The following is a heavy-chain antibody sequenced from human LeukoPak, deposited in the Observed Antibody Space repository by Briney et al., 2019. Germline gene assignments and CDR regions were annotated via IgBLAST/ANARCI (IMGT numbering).Heavy chain of an antibody. J-gene: IGHJ4*02. D-gene: IGHD6-19*01. Sequence: GGSLRLSCAASGFTFSSYATSWVRQAPGKGLEWVSGISGSGGSTYYADSVKGRFTISRDNSKNTLYLQMNSLRAEDTAIYYCAKEGGSGWDSHYFDYWGQGTLVTVSS. V-gene: IGHV3-23*01. CDR1: GFTFSSYA. CDR3: AKEGGSGWDSHYFDY. CDR2: ISGSGGST.